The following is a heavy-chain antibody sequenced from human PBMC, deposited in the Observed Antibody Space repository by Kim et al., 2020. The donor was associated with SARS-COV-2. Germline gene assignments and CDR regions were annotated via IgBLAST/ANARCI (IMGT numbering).Heavy chain of an antibody. CDR3: AHGYSYGYFDY. V-gene: IGHV2-5*01. D-gene: IGHD5-18*01. Sequence: KRYSPSLKSRLTITKDTSKNQVVLTMTNMDPVDTATYYCAHGYSYGYFDYWGQGTLVTVSS. CDR2: K. J-gene: IGHJ4*02.